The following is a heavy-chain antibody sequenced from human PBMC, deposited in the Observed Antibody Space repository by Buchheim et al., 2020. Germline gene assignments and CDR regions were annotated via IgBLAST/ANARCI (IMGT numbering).Heavy chain of an antibody. CDR2: ISYDGSNK. D-gene: IGHD2-15*01. CDR1: GFTFSSYG. Sequence: QVQLVESGGGVVQPGRSLRLSCAASGFTFSSYGMHWVRQAPGKGLEWVAVISYDGSNKYYADSVKGRFTISRDNSKNTLYLQMNSLRAEDTAVYYCAKDMLVYCSGGSRYSGFDYWGQGTL. CDR3: AKDMLVYCSGGSRYSGFDY. J-gene: IGHJ4*02. V-gene: IGHV3-30*18.